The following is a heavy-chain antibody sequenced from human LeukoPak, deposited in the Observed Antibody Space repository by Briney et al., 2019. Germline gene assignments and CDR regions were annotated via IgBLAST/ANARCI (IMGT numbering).Heavy chain of an antibody. D-gene: IGHD1-1*01. CDR2: VSNSGVST. Sequence: PGGSPRLSCAASGFIFSTYAMNWVRQAPGKGLEWISGVSNSGVSTNYAASVKGRFTISRDNSKNMLYLQMNGLRAEDTAVYYCAKDWNPSPNWFVPWGQGTLVIVSS. V-gene: IGHV3-23*01. CDR3: AKDWNPSPNWFVP. CDR1: GFIFSTYA. J-gene: IGHJ5*02.